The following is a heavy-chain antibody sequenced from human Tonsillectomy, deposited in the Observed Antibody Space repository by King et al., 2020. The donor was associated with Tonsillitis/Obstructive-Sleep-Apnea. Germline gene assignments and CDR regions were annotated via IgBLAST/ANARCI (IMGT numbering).Heavy chain of an antibody. CDR2: ISSSSSYT. D-gene: IGHD2-2*01. V-gene: IGHV3-11*05. J-gene: IGHJ6*03. CDR1: GFTFSDYY. CDR3: ARGYCSSTSCYVDYRDV. Sequence: QLVQSGGGLVKPGGSLRLSCAASGFTFSDYYMSWIRQAPGKGLEWGSYISSSSSYTNYADSVKGRFTISRDNAKNSLYLQMNSRRAEDTAVYYCARGYCSSTSCYVDYRDVGGKGTTVTVSS.